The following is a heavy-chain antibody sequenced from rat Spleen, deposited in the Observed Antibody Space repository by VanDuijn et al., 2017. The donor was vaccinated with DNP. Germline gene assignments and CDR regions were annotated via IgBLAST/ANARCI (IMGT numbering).Heavy chain of an antibody. D-gene: IGHD1-12*02. CDR2: VNSAGST. V-gene: IGHV3-3*01. CDR1: GYSINRSYR. J-gene: IGHJ4*01. CDR3: ASYYYDGYYAMDA. Sequence: EVQLQESGPGLVKPSQSLSLTCSVTGYSINRSYRWNWIRKFPGNKLEWMGSVNSAGSTNYNPSLKSRISITRDTSKNQFFLQLNSVTTEDTATYYCASYYYDGYYAMDAWGQGTSVAVSS.